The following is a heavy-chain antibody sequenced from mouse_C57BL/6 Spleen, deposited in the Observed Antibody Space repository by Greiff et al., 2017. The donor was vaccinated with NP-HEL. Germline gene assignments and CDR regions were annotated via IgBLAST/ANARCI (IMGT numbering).Heavy chain of an antibody. CDR1: GYAFSSSW. Sequence: VQLQQSGPELVKPGASVKISCKASGYAFSSSWMNWVKQRPGKGLEWIGRIYPGDGDTNYNGKFKGKATLTADKSSSTAYMQLSSLTSEDSAVYFCLMVTTDYWGQGTTLTVSS. J-gene: IGHJ2*01. CDR2: IYPGDGDT. D-gene: IGHD2-2*01. CDR3: LMVTTDY. V-gene: IGHV1-82*01.